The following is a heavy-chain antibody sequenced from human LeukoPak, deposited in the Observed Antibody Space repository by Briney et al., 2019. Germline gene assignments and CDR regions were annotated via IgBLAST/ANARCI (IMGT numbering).Heavy chain of an antibody. CDR2: ISSSGSTI. CDR3: ARDPYSGGYGDYYYYYMDV. CDR1: GFTFSDYY. V-gene: IGHV3-11*04. J-gene: IGHJ6*03. D-gene: IGHD1-26*01. Sequence: GGSLRLSCAASGFTFSDYYMSWIRQAPGKGLEWVSYISSSGSTIYYADSVKGRFTISRDNAKNSLYLQINSLRAEDTAVYYCARDPYSGGYGDYYYYYMDVWGKGTTVTISS.